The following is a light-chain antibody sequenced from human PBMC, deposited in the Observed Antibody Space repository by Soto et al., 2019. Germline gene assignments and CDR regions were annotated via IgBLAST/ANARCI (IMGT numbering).Light chain of an antibody. CDR3: QQYGDSPLT. CDR1: QSVISSY. Sequence: EIVLTQSPGTLSLSPGERATLSCRASQSVISSYLAWYQQSPGQPPRLLIYGASYRATGIPDRFSGSGSGTDFTLTITRLEPEDFAVYYCQQYGDSPLTFGQGTKVEIK. J-gene: IGKJ1*01. V-gene: IGKV3-20*01. CDR2: GAS.